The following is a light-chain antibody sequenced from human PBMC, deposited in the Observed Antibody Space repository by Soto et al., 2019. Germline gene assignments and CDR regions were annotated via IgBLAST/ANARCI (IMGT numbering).Light chain of an antibody. Sequence: QSLLTQPASVSGSPGQSITISCSGTNTDVGAYDYVSWYQQHPGKAPKLILYDVINRPSGVSDRFSGSKSGNTASLTISGLQAEDEAEYFCSSYSTISNLVFGTGTKGTVL. J-gene: IGLJ1*01. CDR2: DVI. CDR1: NTDVGAYDY. V-gene: IGLV2-14*03. CDR3: SSYSTISNLV.